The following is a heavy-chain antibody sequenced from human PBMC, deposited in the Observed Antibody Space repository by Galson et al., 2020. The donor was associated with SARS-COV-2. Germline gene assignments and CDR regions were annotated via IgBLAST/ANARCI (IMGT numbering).Heavy chain of an antibody. J-gene: IGHJ4*02. CDR2: ISSDAAGR. D-gene: IGHD3-3*02. CDR3: ATRGIRDLADFDY. V-gene: IGHV3-23*01. CDR1: GFTFSSHA. Sequence: QAGGSLRLSCAASGFTFSSHAMSWVRQAPGKGLEWVSAISSDAAGRYYADSVRGRFTISRDNSKNTVYLQMNSLRAEDTAVYYCATRGIRDLADFDYWGQGTLVTVPS.